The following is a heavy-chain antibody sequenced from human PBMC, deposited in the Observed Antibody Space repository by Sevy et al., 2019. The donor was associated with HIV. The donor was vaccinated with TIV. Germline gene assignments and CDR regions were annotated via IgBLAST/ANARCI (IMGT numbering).Heavy chain of an antibody. Sequence: GGSLRLSCAASGFTFSSYSVNWVRQAPGKGLEWVPSISGNSNYIYYADSVKGRFTISRDNAKSSLYLQMNSLRAEDTAVYYCARDPGYSSGSYYYYYMDVWGKGTTVTVSS. D-gene: IGHD5-18*01. CDR3: ARDPGYSSGSYYYYYMDV. J-gene: IGHJ6*03. CDR2: ISGNSNYI. CDR1: GFTFSSYS. V-gene: IGHV3-21*01.